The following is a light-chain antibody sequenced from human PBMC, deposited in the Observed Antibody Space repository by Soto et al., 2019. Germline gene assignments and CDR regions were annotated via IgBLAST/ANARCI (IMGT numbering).Light chain of an antibody. CDR1: SGPVFTSSY. CDR2: NTN. J-gene: IGLJ3*02. V-gene: IGLV8-61*01. CDR3: LLYLGGGIWV. Sequence: QTVVTQEPSFSVSPGGTVTLTCGLSSGPVFTSSYPNWYQQTPVQAPRTLIFNTNTRSSGVPDRFAGSILGDKAALTITGAQSDDDSYYYCLLYLGGGIWVFGGGTKLTVL.